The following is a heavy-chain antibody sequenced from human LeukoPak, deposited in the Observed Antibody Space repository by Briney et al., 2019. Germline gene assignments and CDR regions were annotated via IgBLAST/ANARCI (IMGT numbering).Heavy chain of an antibody. D-gene: IGHD3-22*01. V-gene: IGHV4-39*01. CDR2: IYYSGST. Sequence: SETLSLTCTVPGGSISSSSYYWGWIRQPPGQGLEWIGSIYYSGSTYYNPSLKSRVTISVDTSKNQFSLKLSSVTAADTAVYYCARPYDSSGYWDYWGQGTLVTVSS. CDR3: ARPYDSSGYWDY. CDR1: GGSISSSSYY. J-gene: IGHJ4*02.